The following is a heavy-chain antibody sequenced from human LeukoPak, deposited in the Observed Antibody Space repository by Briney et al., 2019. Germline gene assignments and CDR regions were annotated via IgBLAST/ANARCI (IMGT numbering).Heavy chain of an antibody. CDR2: IIPILGTA. CDR1: GGTFSRNT. CDR3: ARDPATVGSSEFDY. D-gene: IGHD1-26*01. J-gene: IGHJ4*02. Sequence: GASVKVSCKASGGTFSRNTISWVGQAPGQGLEWMGRIIPILGTANYAQKIQGRVTITAHNSTSTAYMELSSLRSEDTAVYYCARDPATVGSSEFDYWGQGTLVTVSS. V-gene: IGHV1-69*08.